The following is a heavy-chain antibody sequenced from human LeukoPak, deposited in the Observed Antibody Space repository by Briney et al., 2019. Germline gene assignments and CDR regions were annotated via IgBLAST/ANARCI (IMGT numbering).Heavy chain of an antibody. Sequence: GGSLRLSCAASGFTFSSYAMSWVRQAPGKGLEWVSATSGSGSSTYYADSVKGRFTISRDNSKNTLYLQMNSLRAEDTAVYYCAKHSLKTGYSSGRIWDYWGQGTLVTVSS. D-gene: IGHD6-19*01. CDR3: AKHSLKTGYSSGRIWDY. CDR2: TSGSGSST. V-gene: IGHV3-23*01. J-gene: IGHJ4*02. CDR1: GFTFSSYA.